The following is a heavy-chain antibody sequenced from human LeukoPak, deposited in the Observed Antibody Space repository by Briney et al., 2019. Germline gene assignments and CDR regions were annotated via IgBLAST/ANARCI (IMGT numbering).Heavy chain of an antibody. J-gene: IGHJ4*02. CDR1: GFSFTTYW. Sequence: GESLRLSCAASGFSFTTYWMSWVRQAPGKGLEWVANIKQDGTEKYYVDSVKGRFTISRDNAKNSLYLQMNSLRVEDTAVYYCXXXXXXXYGSETYYFFEHWGQGTPVTASS. CDR3: XXXXXXXYGSETYYFFEH. CDR2: IKQDGTEK. V-gene: IGHV3-7*01. D-gene: IGHD3-10*01.